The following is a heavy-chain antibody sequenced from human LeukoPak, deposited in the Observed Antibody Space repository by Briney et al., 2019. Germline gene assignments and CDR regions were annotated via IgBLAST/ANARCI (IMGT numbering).Heavy chain of an antibody. CDR1: GGTFSSYT. J-gene: IGHJ4*02. V-gene: IGHV1-69*13. D-gene: IGHD4-23*01. CDR3: ARDLESYGGGPRTPNDGY. CDR2: IIPIFGTA. Sequence: SVKVSCKASGGTFSSYTISRVRQAPGQGLEWMGGIIPIFGTANYAQKFQGRVTITADESTSTAYMELSSLRSEDTAVYYCARDLESYGGGPRTPNDGYWGQGTLVTVSS.